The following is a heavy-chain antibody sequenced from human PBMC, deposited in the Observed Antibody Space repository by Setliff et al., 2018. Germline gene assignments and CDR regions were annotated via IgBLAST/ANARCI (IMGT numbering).Heavy chain of an antibody. V-gene: IGHV4-34*01. J-gene: IGHJ6*03. CDR2: INHSGST. CDR3: ARGERRLATPQLWLDYYYYRDG. D-gene: IGHD5-18*01. CDR1: GGSFSGYY. Sequence: SETLSLTCAVYGGSFSGYYWSWIRQPPGKGLEWIGEINHSGSTNYNPSLKSRVTISVDTSKNQFSLKLSSVTAADTAVYYCARGERRLATPQLWLDYYYYRDGWGKGTTVTVSS.